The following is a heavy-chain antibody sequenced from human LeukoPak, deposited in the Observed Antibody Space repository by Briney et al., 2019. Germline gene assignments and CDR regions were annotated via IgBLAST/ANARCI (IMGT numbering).Heavy chain of an antibody. CDR2: IYYSGST. V-gene: IGHV4-39*01. CDR1: GGSISTYY. J-gene: IGHJ4*02. Sequence: SETLSLTCNVSGGSISTYYWGWIRQPPGKGLEWIGSIYYSGSTYYNPSLKSRVTMSVDTSKNQFSLKLSSVTAADTAVYYCARHAGGIAAAGTRPFDYWGQGTLVTVSS. CDR3: ARHAGGIAAAGTRPFDY. D-gene: IGHD6-13*01.